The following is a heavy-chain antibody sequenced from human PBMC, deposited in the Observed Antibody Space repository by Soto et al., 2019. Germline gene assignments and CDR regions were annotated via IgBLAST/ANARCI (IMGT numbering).Heavy chain of an antibody. Sequence: GGSLRLSCAASGFTFSSYWMHWVRQAPGKGLVWVSRINSDGSSTSYADSVKGRFTISRDNAKNTLYLQMNSLRAEDTAVYYCARRENYDYIWGSYRYGHAFDIWGQGTMVTVSS. CDR3: ARRENYDYIWGSYRYGHAFDI. V-gene: IGHV3-74*01. CDR2: INSDGSST. CDR1: GFTFSSYW. D-gene: IGHD3-16*02. J-gene: IGHJ3*02.